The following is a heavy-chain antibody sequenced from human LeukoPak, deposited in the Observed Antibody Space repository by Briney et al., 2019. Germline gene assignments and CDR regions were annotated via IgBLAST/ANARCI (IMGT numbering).Heavy chain of an antibody. CDR1: GNTFTGYY. CDR2: INPNSGGT. J-gene: IGHJ3*02. V-gene: IGHV1-2*02. D-gene: IGHD3-9*01. Sequence: GASVKVSCKASGNTFTGYYMHWVRQAPGQGLEWMGWINPNSGGTNYAQKFQGRVTMTRDTSISTAYMELSRLRSGDTAVYYCARDMTGAALDAFDIWGQGTMVTVSS. CDR3: ARDMTGAALDAFDI.